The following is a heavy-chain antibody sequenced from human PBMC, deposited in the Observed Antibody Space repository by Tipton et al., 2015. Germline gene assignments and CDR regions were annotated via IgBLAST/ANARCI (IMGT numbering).Heavy chain of an antibody. CDR2: VYHSGNT. D-gene: IGHD3-22*01. V-gene: IGHV4-39*01. CDR1: DDSISNNDYY. Sequence: TLSLTCTVSDDSISNNDYYWGWLRQPPGKDLEWIGSVYHSGNTYYNPSLKSRVSMSIDTSKNQFSLNLNSVTAADTAVFFCASLPYQYDSNGHYHFDFWGQGTLVTVSS. J-gene: IGHJ4*02. CDR3: ASLPYQYDSNGHYHFDF.